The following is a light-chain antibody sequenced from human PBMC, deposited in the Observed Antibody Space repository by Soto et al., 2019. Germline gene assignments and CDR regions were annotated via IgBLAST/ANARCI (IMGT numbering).Light chain of an antibody. J-gene: IGKJ1*01. CDR1: QSITSY. CDR2: AAS. Sequence: DIQMTQSPSSLSASVGDRVTITCRTSQSITSYLNWYQQKPGKAPKLLIYAASSLQSGVPSRFSGSGSGTDFTLTISSRQPEDFATYYGQQSYSIPRTCGQGTKVEIK. V-gene: IGKV1-39*01. CDR3: QQSYSIPRT.